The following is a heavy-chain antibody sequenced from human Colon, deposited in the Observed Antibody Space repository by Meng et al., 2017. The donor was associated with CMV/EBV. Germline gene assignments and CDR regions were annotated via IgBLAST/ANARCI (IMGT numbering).Heavy chain of an antibody. CDR2: IHWDDDK. J-gene: IGHJ4*02. V-gene: IGHV2-5*02. CDR3: ARHSLTILTD. CDR1: GFSLTTTGAG. D-gene: IGHD2-8*02. Sequence: ITFEEAGAALVKTTQTLTLTCSFSGFSLTTTGAGVAWVRHPPGKAPELLALIHWDDDKRYSPSLKNRLNITKDTSKIQVVLSMTYLDPADTGTFYCARHSLTILTDWGQGALVTVSS.